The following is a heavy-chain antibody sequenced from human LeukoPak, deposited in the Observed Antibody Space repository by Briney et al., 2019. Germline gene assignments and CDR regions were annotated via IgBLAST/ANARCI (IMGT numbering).Heavy chain of an antibody. CDR1: GGSISSYY. D-gene: IGHD3-22*01. CDR3: ARARNYYDSSDYYYEGDAFDI. J-gene: IGHJ3*02. V-gene: IGHV4-4*07. CDR2: IYTSGST. Sequence: SETLSLTCTVSGGSISSYYWSWIRQPAGKGLEWIGRIYTSGSTNYNPSLKSRVTMSVDTSKNQFSLKLSSVTAADTAVYFCARARNYYDSSDYYYEGDAFDIWGQGTMVTVSS.